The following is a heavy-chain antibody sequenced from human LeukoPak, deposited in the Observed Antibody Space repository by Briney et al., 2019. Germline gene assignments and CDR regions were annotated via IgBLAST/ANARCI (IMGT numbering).Heavy chain of an antibody. Sequence: ASVKVSCKASGYAFTRHYMHWVRQAPGQGLEWMGIINPSGGSTSYAQKFQGRVTMTRDMSSSTVYMELSSLRSEDTAVYYCTRGRHYYDSSDYYYEGDAFDIWGQGTMVTVSS. CDR1: GYAFTRHY. CDR2: INPSGGST. J-gene: IGHJ3*02. V-gene: IGHV1-46*01. CDR3: TRGRHYYDSSDYYYEGDAFDI. D-gene: IGHD3-22*01.